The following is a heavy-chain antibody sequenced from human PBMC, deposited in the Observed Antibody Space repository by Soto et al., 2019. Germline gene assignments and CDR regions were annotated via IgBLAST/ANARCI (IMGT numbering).Heavy chain of an antibody. D-gene: IGHD6-13*01. CDR2: IWYDGSNK. Sequence: GGSLRLSCAASGFTFSSYGMHWVRPAPGKGLEWVAIIWYDGSNKYYADSVKGRFTISRDNSKSMLYLQMNSLRSEDTAVYYCARDQGSSSWVFDYWGEGTLVTVSS. J-gene: IGHJ4*02. V-gene: IGHV3-33*01. CDR3: ARDQGSSSWVFDY. CDR1: GFTFSSYG.